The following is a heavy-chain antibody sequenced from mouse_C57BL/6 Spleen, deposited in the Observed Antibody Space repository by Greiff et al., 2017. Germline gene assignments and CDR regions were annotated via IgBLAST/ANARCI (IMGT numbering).Heavy chain of an antibody. CDR1: GFSFNTYA. CDR2: IRSKSNNYAT. CDR3: VRQSYYGRGAMDY. J-gene: IGHJ4*01. Sequence: EVQLVESGGGLVQPKGSLKLSCAASGFSFNTYAMNWVRQAPGKGLEWVARIRSKSNNYATYYADSVKDRFTISRDDSESMLYLQMNNLKTEDTAMYYCVRQSYYGRGAMDYWGQGTSVTVSS. D-gene: IGHD1-1*01. V-gene: IGHV10-1*01.